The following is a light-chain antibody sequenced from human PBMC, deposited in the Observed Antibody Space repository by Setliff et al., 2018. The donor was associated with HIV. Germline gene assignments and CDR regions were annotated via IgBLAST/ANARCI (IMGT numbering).Light chain of an antibody. CDR1: SSNVGTYDL. V-gene: IGLV2-23*02. CDR3: CSYAGSAFYV. CDR2: EVG. Sequence: QSVLTQPASVSGSPGQSIPISCTGTSSNVGTYDLVSWYQQYPGKAPQLIIYEVGKRPSGVSNRFSGSKSGNTASLTISGLQAEDEADYFCCSYAGSAFYVFGMGTKGTGL. J-gene: IGLJ1*01.